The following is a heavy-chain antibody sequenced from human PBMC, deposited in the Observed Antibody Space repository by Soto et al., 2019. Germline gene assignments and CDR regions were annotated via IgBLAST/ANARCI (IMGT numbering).Heavy chain of an antibody. CDR2: ISGSGGST. V-gene: IGHV3-23*01. CDR3: AKDFVGTLADCFDY. Sequence: GGSLRLSCAASGFTFSSYAMSWVRQAPGKGLEWVSAISGSGGSTYYADSVKGRFTTSRDNSKNTLYMQMNSLRAEDTAVYYCAKDFVGTLADCFDYWGQGTLVTVSS. D-gene: IGHD6-19*01. J-gene: IGHJ4*02. CDR1: GFTFSSYA.